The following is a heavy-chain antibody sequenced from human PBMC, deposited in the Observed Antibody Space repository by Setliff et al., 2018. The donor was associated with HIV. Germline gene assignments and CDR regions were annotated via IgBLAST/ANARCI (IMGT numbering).Heavy chain of an antibody. D-gene: IGHD4-17*01. CDR2: VYTSGST. J-gene: IGHJ4*02. CDR1: GDSISSGSYY. Sequence: PSETLSLTCTVSGDSISSGSYYWSWIRQPAGKGLEWIGHVYTSGSTDYNPSLNSRLTISIDTSRNQFSLRLNSVTAADTAVYYCAKGAGFYGDYTFDHWGQGRQVTVSS. V-gene: IGHV4-61*09. CDR3: AKGAGFYGDYTFDH.